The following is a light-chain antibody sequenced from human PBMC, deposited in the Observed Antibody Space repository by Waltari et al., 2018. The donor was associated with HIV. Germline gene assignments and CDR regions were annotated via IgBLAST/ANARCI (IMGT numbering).Light chain of an antibody. CDR1: SSDVGGYNY. J-gene: IGLJ2*01. V-gene: IGLV2-11*01. CDR3: CSYTGTYTFV. Sequence: QSALTHPRSVSGSPGQSVTIPCSGASSDVGGYNYVSWYKQHPGKAPKVMMYEVNKRPSGVPDRFSGSKSGNTASLTISGLQAEDEADYYCCSYTGTYTFVFGGGTKLTVL. CDR2: EVN.